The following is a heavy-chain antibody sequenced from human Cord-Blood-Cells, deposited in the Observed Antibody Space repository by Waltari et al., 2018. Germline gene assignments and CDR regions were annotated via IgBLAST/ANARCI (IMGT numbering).Heavy chain of an antibody. Sequence: QVQLQESGPGLVKPSETLSLTCTVSGGSISSYYWSWIRQPPGKGLEWIGYIYYSGSTNYNPSLKSRVTISVDTSKNQFSLKLSSVTAADMAVYYCARTEEYGDYWYFDLWGRGTLVTVSS. CDR1: GGSISSYY. D-gene: IGHD4-17*01. J-gene: IGHJ2*01. V-gene: IGHV4-59*01. CDR2: IYYSGST. CDR3: ARTEEYGDYWYFDL.